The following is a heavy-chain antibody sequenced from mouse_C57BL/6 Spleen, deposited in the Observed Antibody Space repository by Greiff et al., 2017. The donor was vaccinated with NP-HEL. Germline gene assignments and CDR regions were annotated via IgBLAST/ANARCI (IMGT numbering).Heavy chain of an antibody. D-gene: IGHD2-5*01. CDR3: ARSSNRYFDV. V-gene: IGHV1-76*01. CDR2: IYPGSGNT. J-gene: IGHJ1*03. CDR1: GYTFTDYY. Sequence: QVQLQQSGAELVRPGASVKLSCKASGYTFTDYYINWVKQRPGQGLEWIARIYPGSGNTYYNEKFKGKATLTAEKSSSTAYMQLSSLTSEDSAVYFCARSSNRYFDVWGTGTTVTVSS.